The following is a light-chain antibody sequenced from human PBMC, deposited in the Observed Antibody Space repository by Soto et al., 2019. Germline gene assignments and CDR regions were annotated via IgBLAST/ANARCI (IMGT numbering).Light chain of an antibody. Sequence: QSALTQPPSASGSPGQSVTISCTGTSSDVGAYKYVSWYQQYPGKAPKLMIYEVTKRPSGVPDRFSGSKSGNTASLTVSGRQAEDEGDYYCTSYVGNDIWVFGGGTKVTVL. J-gene: IGLJ3*02. CDR3: TSYVGNDIWV. CDR2: EVT. CDR1: SSDVGAYKY. V-gene: IGLV2-8*01.